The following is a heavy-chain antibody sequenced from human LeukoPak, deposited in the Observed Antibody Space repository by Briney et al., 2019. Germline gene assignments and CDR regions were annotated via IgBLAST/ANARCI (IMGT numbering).Heavy chain of an antibody. J-gene: IGHJ4*02. CDR3: AKGSAAGTGFDY. CDR2: IKQDGTEK. Sequence: GESLRLSCAASGFTFTTYWMSWVRQAPGKGLEWVANIKQDGTEKYYVDSVKGRFTTSRDNAKNSLYLQMNSLRAEDMALYYCAKGSAAGTGFDYWGQGTLVTVSS. D-gene: IGHD6-13*01. CDR1: GFTFTTYW. V-gene: IGHV3-7*03.